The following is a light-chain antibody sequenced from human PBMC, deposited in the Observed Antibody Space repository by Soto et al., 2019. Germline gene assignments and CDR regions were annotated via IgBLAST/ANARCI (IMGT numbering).Light chain of an antibody. CDR3: QRYGSSGT. Sequence: IVLTQSPCTLSLCPGERATLSCRASQSVSTFLAWFQQKPGQPPRLLIYGASNRATGIPDRFSGSGSGTDFTLTISRLEPEDFAVYYCQRYGSSGTFGQGTRLEIK. CDR2: GAS. CDR1: QSVSTF. V-gene: IGKV3-20*01. J-gene: IGKJ5*01.